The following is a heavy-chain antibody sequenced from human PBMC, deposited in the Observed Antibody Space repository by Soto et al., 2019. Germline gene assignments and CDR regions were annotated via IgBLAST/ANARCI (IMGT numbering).Heavy chain of an antibody. V-gene: IGHV3-23*01. D-gene: IGHD5-18*01. CDR1: GFTFSSSG. CDR3: AKDGGYSFGTRLDSFDY. CDR2: ISGSGGST. Sequence: EVQLLESGRGLVQPGGSLRLSCAASGFTFSSSGMSWVRQAPGKGLEWVSTISGSGGSTYYADSVKGRFTISRDNSKNTLYLRMNNLRAEDTAVYYCAKDGGYSFGTRLDSFDYWGQGTLVTVSS. J-gene: IGHJ4*02.